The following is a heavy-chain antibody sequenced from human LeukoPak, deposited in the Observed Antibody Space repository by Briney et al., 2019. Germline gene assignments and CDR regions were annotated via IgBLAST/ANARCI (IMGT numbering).Heavy chain of an antibody. CDR1: GGSISSSSYY. Sequence: SETLSLTCTVSGGSISSSSYYWGWIRQPPGKGLEWIGSIYYSGSTYYNPSLKSRVTISVDTSKNQFSLKLSSVTAADTAVYYCARGRTNSFYSKGRIYFDYWGQGTLVTVSS. D-gene: IGHD4-11*01. V-gene: IGHV4-39*07. CDR2: IYYSGST. CDR3: ARGRTNSFYSKGRIYFDY. J-gene: IGHJ4*02.